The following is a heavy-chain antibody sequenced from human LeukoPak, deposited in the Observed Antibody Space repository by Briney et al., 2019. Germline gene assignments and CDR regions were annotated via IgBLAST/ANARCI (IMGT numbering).Heavy chain of an antibody. CDR1: GFTFSSYA. J-gene: IGHJ4*02. D-gene: IGHD6-6*01. Sequence: PGGSLRLSCAASGFTFSSYAMSWVRQAPGKGLEWVSATSGSGGSTYYADSVKGRFTISRDNSKNTLYLQMNSLRAEDTAVYYCATTGGGDSSSTYWGQGTLVTVSS. V-gene: IGHV3-23*01. CDR3: ATTGGGDSSSTY. CDR2: TSGSGGST.